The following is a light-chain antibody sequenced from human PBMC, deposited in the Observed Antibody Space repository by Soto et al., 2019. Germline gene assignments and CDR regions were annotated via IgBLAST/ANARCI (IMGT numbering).Light chain of an antibody. CDR3: QQYNNWPPIT. V-gene: IGKV3-15*01. Sequence: EVVTTQSPATLSVSPGERATLSCRASESVRSYLAWYQQKPGQAPRLLIYGASTRATGIPARFSGSGSGTEFTLTISSLQSEDFAIYYCQQYNNWPPITFGQGTRLEIK. CDR2: GAS. CDR1: ESVRSY. J-gene: IGKJ5*01.